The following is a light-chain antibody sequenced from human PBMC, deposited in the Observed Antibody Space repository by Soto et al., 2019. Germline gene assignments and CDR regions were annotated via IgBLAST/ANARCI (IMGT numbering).Light chain of an antibody. CDR3: QQHYSGPVT. J-gene: IGKJ5*01. V-gene: IGKV3-20*01. CDR1: QSIDSTY. CDR2: GTS. Sequence: EIVLTQSPGTLSLSPGERATLSCRASQSIDSTYLAWYHQTPGQAPRLLIYGTSVRATGIPDRFSGSGSGTDFTLTISRLEPEDFVVYYCQQHYSGPVTFGQGTRLEIK.